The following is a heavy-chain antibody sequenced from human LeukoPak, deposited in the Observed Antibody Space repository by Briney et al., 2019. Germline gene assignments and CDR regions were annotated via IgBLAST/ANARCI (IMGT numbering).Heavy chain of an antibody. CDR3: VRSGSYFSK. D-gene: IGHD1-26*01. CDR2: INLDGNDK. J-gene: IGHJ4*02. V-gene: IGHV3-7*01. CDR1: GFIFSSHW. Sequence: GGSLRLSCAASGFIFSSHWMSWVRQAPGKGLEWVANINLDGNDKNYVDSVKGRFTISKDNAKNSLYLQMNSLRAEDTAMYYCVRSGSYFSKWGQGTLVTVSS.